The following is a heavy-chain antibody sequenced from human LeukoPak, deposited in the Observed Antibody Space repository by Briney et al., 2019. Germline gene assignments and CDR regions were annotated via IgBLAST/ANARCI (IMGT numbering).Heavy chain of an antibody. CDR3: ARTIAAAGRDHFDY. D-gene: IGHD6-13*01. CDR1: GGSFSGYY. V-gene: IGHV4-34*01. J-gene: IGHJ4*02. CDR2: INHSGST. Sequence: PSETLSLTCAVYGGSFSGYYWSWIRQPPGKGLEWIGEINHSGSTNYNPSLKSRVTISVDTSKNQFSLKLSSVTAADTAVYYCARTIAAAGRDHFDYWGQGTLVTVSS.